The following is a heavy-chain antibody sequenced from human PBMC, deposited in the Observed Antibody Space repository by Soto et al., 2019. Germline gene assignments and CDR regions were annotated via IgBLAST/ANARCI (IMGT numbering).Heavy chain of an antibody. CDR2: IYSGGST. Sequence: EVQLVESGGGLVQPGGSLRLSCAASGFTVSRNYMSCVRQAPGKGLEWVSVIYSGGSTYYADSVKGRFTISRDNSKTTLYLQMNSLRAEDTAVYYCARDSNSAYCYFDLWGRGTLVTVSS. CDR3: ARDSNSAYCYFDL. CDR1: GFTVSRNY. J-gene: IGHJ2*01. V-gene: IGHV3-66*01. D-gene: IGHD1-26*01.